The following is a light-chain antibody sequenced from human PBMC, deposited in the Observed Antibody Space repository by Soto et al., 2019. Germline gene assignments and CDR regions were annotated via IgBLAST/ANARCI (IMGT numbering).Light chain of an antibody. CDR2: EDS. CDR3: CSYAGISTYVV. J-gene: IGLJ2*01. V-gene: IGLV2-23*01. Sequence: QSALTQPASVSGSPGQSITISCTGTSSDVGSYNLVSWYQQHPGKAPKLMIYEDSKRPSGVSTRFSGSKSGNMASLTISGLQAEDEADYYCCSYAGISTYVVFGGGTQLTVL. CDR1: SSDVGSYNL.